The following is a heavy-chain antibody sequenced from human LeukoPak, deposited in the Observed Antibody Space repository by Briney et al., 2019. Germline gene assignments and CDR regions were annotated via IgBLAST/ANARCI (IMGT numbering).Heavy chain of an antibody. CDR1: GGSISSSRYY. CDR2: VYYSGST. CDR3: ASYTMIVVVITDHDAFDI. Sequence: PSETLSLTCSVSGGSISSSRYYWGWIRQPPGKGLEWIGSVYYSGSTYYNPSLKSRVTISVDTSKNQFSLKLSSVTAADTAVYYCASYTMIVVVITDHDAFDIWGQGTMVTVSS. J-gene: IGHJ3*02. D-gene: IGHD3-22*01. V-gene: IGHV4-39*07.